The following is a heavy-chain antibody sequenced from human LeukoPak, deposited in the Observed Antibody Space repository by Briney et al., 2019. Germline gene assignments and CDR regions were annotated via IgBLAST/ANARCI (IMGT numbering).Heavy chain of an antibody. CDR2: INPNSGGT. J-gene: IGHJ4*02. CDR1: GYTFTGYY. CDR3: ARDGDYYDSSGYFDY. D-gene: IGHD3-22*01. V-gene: IGHV1-2*02. Sequence: ASVKVSCKASGYTFTGYYMHWVRQAPGQGLEWMGWINPNSGGTNYAQKFQGRVTMTRDTSISTAYMELSRLRSDDTAVYYCARDGDYYDSSGYFDYWGQGTLVTVSS.